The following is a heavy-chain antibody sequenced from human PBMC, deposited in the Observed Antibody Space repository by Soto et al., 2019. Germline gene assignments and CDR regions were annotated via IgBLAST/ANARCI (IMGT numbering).Heavy chain of an antibody. D-gene: IGHD6-13*01. J-gene: IGHJ4*02. V-gene: IGHV4-34*01. Sequence: SETLSLTCAVYGGSFSGYYWSWIRQPPGKGLEGSGEINHSGSTNYNPSLKSRVTISVDTSKTQSSLKLSSVTAADTAVYYCARLLGIAAREPGDYWGQGTLVTVSS. CDR3: ARLLGIAAREPGDY. CDR1: GGSFSGYY. CDR2: INHSGST.